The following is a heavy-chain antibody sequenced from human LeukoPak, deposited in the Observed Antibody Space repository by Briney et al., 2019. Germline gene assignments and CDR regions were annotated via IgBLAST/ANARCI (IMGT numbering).Heavy chain of an antibody. CDR3: AKVRDLDTVLGRFDN. Sequence: GGSLRLSCAASGLTFSSYAMSWVRQAPGKGLEWVSVISGNGGRTYYADSVKGRFTISRDNSKNTLYLQMNSLRAEDTAVYYCAKVRDLDTVLGRFDNWGQGTLVTVSS. J-gene: IGHJ5*02. CDR2: ISGNGGRT. CDR1: GLTFSSYA. D-gene: IGHD5-18*01. V-gene: IGHV3-23*01.